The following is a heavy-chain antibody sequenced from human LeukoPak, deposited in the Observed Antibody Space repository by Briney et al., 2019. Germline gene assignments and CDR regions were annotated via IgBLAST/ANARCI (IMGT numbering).Heavy chain of an antibody. D-gene: IGHD4/OR15-4a*01. J-gene: IGHJ4*02. CDR2: ISGNAGST. Sequence: GGSLRLSCAASGFIFSNYAMTWVRQAPGKGLEWVSSISGNAGSTYYIDSVKGRFTISRDNSKNTLFLQMNSLRTEDTGMYYCAKYGAPGWSGYCDYWGQGTLVTVSS. CDR1: GFIFSNYA. V-gene: IGHV3-23*01. CDR3: AKYGAPGWSGYCDY.